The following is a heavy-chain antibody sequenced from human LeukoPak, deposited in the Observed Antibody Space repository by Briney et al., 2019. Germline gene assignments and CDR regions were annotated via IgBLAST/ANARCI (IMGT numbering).Heavy chain of an antibody. D-gene: IGHD2-2*01. V-gene: IGHV4-61*02. Sequence: SETLSLTCTVSGGSISSGRYDWSWIRQPAGKGLEWFGRIYTSGSTNYNPSLKSPFTRSVDRSKNQFSLKLSSVTAADTAVYYCARRYCSSTSCYGAFDYWGQGTLVTVSS. CDR1: GGSISSGRYD. J-gene: IGHJ4*02. CDR2: IYTSGST. CDR3: ARRYCSSTSCYGAFDY.